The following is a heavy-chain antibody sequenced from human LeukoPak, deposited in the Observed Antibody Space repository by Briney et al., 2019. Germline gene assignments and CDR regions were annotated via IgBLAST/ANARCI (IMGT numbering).Heavy chain of an antibody. CDR1: GFTFSSYW. CDR2: INSDASST. J-gene: IGHJ4*02. Sequence: GGSLRLSCAASGFTFSSYWMHWVRQAPGKGLGWVSRINSDASSTSYADSVKGRFTISRDNAKNTLYLQMNSLRAEDTAVYYCARGEYDYVWGSYPQSDYWGQGTLVTVS. CDR3: ARGEYDYVWGSYPQSDY. D-gene: IGHD3-16*02. V-gene: IGHV3-74*01.